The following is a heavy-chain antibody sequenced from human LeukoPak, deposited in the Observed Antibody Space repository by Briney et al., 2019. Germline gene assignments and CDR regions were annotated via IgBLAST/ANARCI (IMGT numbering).Heavy chain of an antibody. CDR3: AREAQRSNYYDSSATAGNY. CDR2: ISSSGSTI. V-gene: IGHV3-48*03. J-gene: IGHJ4*02. D-gene: IGHD3-22*01. CDR1: GFTFSSYE. Sequence: GGSLRLSCAASGFTFSSYEMNWVRQAPGKGLEWVSYISSSGSTIYYADSVKGRFTISRDNAKNSLYLQMNSLRAKDTAVYYCAREAQRSNYYDSSATAGNYWGQGTLVTVSS.